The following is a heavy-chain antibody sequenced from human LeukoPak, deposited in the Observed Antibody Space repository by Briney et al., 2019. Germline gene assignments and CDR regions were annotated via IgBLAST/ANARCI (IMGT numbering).Heavy chain of an antibody. V-gene: IGHV3-53*01. CDR1: GFTVSSNS. Sequence: GGSLRLSCTVSGFTVSSNSMSWVRQAPGKGLEWVSFIYSDNTHYSDSVKGRFTISRDNSKNTLYLQMNSLRAEATAVYYCAGRAGAYSHPYDYWGQGTLVTVSS. J-gene: IGHJ4*02. CDR3: AGRAGAYSHPYDY. CDR2: IYSDNT. D-gene: IGHD4/OR15-4a*01.